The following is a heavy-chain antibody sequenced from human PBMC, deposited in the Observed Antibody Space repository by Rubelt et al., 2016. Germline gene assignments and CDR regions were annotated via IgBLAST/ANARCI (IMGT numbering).Heavy chain of an antibody. J-gene: IGHJ4*02. CDR2: ISYSGNT. CDR3: ARHVASMAGTDY. D-gene: IGHD6-19*01. Sequence: QLQPQESGPGLVKPSETLSLTCTVSGGSISSGSYYWGWIRQPPGKGLEWIGSISYSGNTYYNSSLRWRVTICGDTSKNPFSLKVSSLTAADTAVYYCARHVASMAGTDYWGQGTLVTVSS. CDR1: GGSISSGSYY. V-gene: IGHV4-39*01.